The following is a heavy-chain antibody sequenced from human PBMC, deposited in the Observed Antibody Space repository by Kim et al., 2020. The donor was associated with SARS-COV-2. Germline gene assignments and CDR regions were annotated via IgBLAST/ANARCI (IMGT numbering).Heavy chain of an antibody. J-gene: IGHJ4*02. V-gene: IGHV5-51*01. CDR3: ARFPADVYDILTGHFDY. CDR1: GYSFTSYW. D-gene: IGHD3-9*01. Sequence: GESLKISCKGSGYSFTSYWIGWVRQMPGKGLEWMGIIYPGDSDTRYSPSFQGQVTISADKSISTAYLQWSSLKASDTAMYYCARFPADVYDILTGHFDYWGQGTLVTVSS. CDR2: IYPGDSDT.